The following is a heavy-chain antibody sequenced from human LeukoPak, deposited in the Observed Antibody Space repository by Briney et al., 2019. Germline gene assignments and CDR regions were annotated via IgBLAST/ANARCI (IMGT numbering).Heavy chain of an antibody. J-gene: IGHJ4*02. Sequence: AASVTVSCKASGYAFVGYYMHWVRQAPGQGLEWMGWINPNSGGTNYAQKFQGRVTMTRDTSISTAYMELSRLRSDDTAVYYCARSTYDHGDLDYWGQGTLVTVSS. D-gene: IGHD4-17*01. CDR1: GYAFVGYY. V-gene: IGHV1-2*02. CDR3: ARSTYDHGDLDY. CDR2: INPNSGGT.